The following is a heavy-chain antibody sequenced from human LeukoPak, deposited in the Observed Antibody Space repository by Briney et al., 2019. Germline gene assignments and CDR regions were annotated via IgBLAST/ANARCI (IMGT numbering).Heavy chain of an antibody. V-gene: IGHV1-2*02. CDR3: AIYSGGYSSDFDY. CDR1: GYTFTGYY. Sequence: ASVKVSCKASGYTFTGYYMHWVRQAPGQGLEWMGWINPNSGGTNYAQKFQGRVTMTRDTSISTAYMELSSLRSDDTALYCCAIYSGGYSSDFDYWGQGTLVTVSS. J-gene: IGHJ4*02. D-gene: IGHD1-26*01. CDR2: INPNSGGT.